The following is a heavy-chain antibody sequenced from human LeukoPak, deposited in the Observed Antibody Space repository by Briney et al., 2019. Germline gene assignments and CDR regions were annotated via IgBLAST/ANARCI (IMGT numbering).Heavy chain of an antibody. D-gene: IGHD2-21*02. CDR2: ISSSSSTI. CDR3: ARAYCGGDCYPLDFDY. CDR1: GFTFSSYS. V-gene: IGHV3-48*01. J-gene: IGHJ4*02. Sequence: PGGSLRLSCAASGFTFSSYSMNWVRQAPGKGLEWVSYISSSSSTIYYADSVKGRFTISRDNAKNSLYLQMNSLRAEDTAVYYCARAYCGGDCYPLDFDYWGQGTLVTVSS.